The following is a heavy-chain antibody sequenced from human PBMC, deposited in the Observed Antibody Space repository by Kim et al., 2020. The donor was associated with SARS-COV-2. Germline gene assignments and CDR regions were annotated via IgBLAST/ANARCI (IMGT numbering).Heavy chain of an antibody. J-gene: IGHJ5*02. D-gene: IGHD4-17*01. CDR3: AREIGRGYGDPGWLDA. CDR2: IIPFFDTR. CDR1: GGTLRTHL. V-gene: IGHV1-69*13. Sequence: SVKVSCKASGGTLRTHLFTWVRQAPGQGLEWMGQIIPFFDTRNYAQKFQGRVSLIADESTGTLYMELTSLASEDTGVYYCAREIGRGYGDPGWLDAWGQGTVVTVSS.